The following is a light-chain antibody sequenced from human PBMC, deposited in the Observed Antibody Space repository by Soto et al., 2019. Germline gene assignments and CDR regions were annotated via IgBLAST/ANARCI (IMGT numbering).Light chain of an antibody. J-gene: IGLJ1*01. CDR3: ISYTVSRSYV. CDR2: SVS. V-gene: IGLV2-14*01. CDR1: SSDIGTYDH. Sequence: ALTQPASVSGSPGQSITISCSGTSSDIGTYDHVAWFQQFPGKTPKLMIYSVSNRPSGVPYRFSGSKSGNTASLTISGLQAEDEADYYCISYTVSRSYVFGTGTKVTVL.